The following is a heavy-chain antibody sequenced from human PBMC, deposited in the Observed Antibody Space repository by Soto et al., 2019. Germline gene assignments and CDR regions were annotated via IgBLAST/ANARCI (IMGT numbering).Heavy chain of an antibody. CDR2: FYYSGTT. CDR3: ARDRRLAYYFDY. J-gene: IGHJ4*02. Sequence: SETLSLTCTVSGGSIDSGEYYWSWIPQHPGKGLEWIGYFYYSGTTNYNPFLKSRVTLSLDKSKNQFSLKLSSVTAADTAVYYCARDRRLAYYFDYWGRGTLVTVSS. D-gene: IGHD6-19*01. CDR1: GGSIDSGEYY. V-gene: IGHV4-61*08.